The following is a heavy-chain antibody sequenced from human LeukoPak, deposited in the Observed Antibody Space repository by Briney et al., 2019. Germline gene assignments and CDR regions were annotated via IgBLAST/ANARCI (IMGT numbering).Heavy chain of an antibody. J-gene: IGHJ5*02. CDR3: ARRTGSGYNLNWFDP. CDR1: GGSISSGGYS. CDR2: IYHSGST. V-gene: IGHV4-30-2*01. D-gene: IGHD3-22*01. Sequence: SQTLSLTCAVSGGSISSGGYSWSWIRQPPGKGLEWIGYIYHSGSTYYNPSLKSRVTISVDRSKNQFSLKLSSVTAADTAVYYCARRTGSGYNLNWFDPWGQGTLVTVSS.